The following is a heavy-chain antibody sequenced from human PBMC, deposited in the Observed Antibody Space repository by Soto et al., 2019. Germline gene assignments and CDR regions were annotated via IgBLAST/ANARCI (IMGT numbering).Heavy chain of an antibody. V-gene: IGHV1-3*01. CDR2: INAGNGNT. Sequence: QVQLVQSGAEVKEPGASVKVSCKASGYTFTSYAMHWVRQAPGQRLEWMGWINAGNGNTKYSQSFQGRVTITRDTSANTAYMELSSLRSEDTAVYYCAREVPGVMSNCFDPWGQGTLVTVSS. CDR1: GYTFTSYA. D-gene: IGHD2-2*01. J-gene: IGHJ5*02. CDR3: AREVPGVMSNCFDP.